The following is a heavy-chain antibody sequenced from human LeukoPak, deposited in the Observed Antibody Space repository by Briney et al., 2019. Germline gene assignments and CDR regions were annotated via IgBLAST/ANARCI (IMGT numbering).Heavy chain of an antibody. D-gene: IGHD6-13*01. CDR1: GGSISSYY. V-gene: IGHV4-59*12. CDR2: IYCSGST. CDR3: ATLGSSPTYFYVGMDV. J-gene: IGHJ6*02. Sequence: SETLSLTCTVSGGSISSYYWSWIRQPPGKGLEWIGYIYCSGSTNYNPSLKSRATISVDKSKNQFSLKLTSVTAADTAVYYCATLGSSPTYFYVGMDVWGQGTAVTVSS.